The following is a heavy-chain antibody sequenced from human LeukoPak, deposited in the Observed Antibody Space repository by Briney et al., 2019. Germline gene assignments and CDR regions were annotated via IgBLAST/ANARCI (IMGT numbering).Heavy chain of an antibody. CDR1: EFTFSSYA. D-gene: IGHD4-23*01. CDR3: ARVGKNGGDSVHWYFDL. CDR2: ISYDGSNK. J-gene: IGHJ2*01. Sequence: GGSLRLSCAASEFTFSSYAMHWVRQAPGKGLEWVAVISYDGSNKYYAASVKGRFTISRDNSKNTLYLQMNSLRAEDTAVYYCARVGKNGGDSVHWYFDLWGRGTMVTVSS. V-gene: IGHV3-30-3*01.